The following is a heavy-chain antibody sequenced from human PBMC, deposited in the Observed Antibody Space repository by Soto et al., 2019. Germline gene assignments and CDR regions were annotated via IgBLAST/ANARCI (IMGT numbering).Heavy chain of an antibody. CDR3: ASDLGQGLVRDY. CDR1: GYTFTSYY. Sequence: ASVKVSCKASGYTFTSYYMHWVRQAPGQGLEWMGIINPSGGSTSYAQKFQGRVTMTRDTSTSTVYMELSSLRSEDTAVYYCASDLGQGLVRDYWGQGTLVTVSS. V-gene: IGHV1-46*01. CDR2: INPSGGST. D-gene: IGHD6-19*01. J-gene: IGHJ4*02.